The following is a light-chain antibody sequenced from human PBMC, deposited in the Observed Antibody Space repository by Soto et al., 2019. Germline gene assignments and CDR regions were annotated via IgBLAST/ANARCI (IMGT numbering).Light chain of an antibody. V-gene: IGKV3-20*01. J-gene: IGKJ2*01. CDR2: ATS. CDR1: ETIGRAY. Sequence: IVLTQSPGTLSLSPGERATVSCRASETIGRAYFAWYQHRPGRTPRLVLSATSNRDAGIPDRFGGSGSGADFTLTISGVEPEDFAVYYCHQYATSPFTFGQGTKLEI. CDR3: HQYATSPFT.